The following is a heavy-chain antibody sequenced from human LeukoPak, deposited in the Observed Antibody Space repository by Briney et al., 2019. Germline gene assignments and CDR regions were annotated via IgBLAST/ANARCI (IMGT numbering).Heavy chain of an antibody. D-gene: IGHD3-10*01. CDR3: ARWGYYGSGSYSLYYYYYMDV. CDR2: IFYSGST. V-gene: IGHV4-39*07. Sequence: PSETLSLTCTVSGGSISSSSYYWGWIRQPPGKGLEWIGNIFYSGSTYYNPSLKSRVTISVDTSKNQFSLKLSSVTAADTAVYYCARWGYYGSGSYSLYYYYYMDVWGKGTTVTISS. CDR1: GGSISSSSYY. J-gene: IGHJ6*03.